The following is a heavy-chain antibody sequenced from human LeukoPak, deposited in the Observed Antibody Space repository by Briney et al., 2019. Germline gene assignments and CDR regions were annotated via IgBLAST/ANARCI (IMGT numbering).Heavy chain of an antibody. CDR2: ISNSGTTK. Sequence: GGSLRLSCAASGFTFSDYYVTWIRQAPGKGLEWVSYISNSGTTKYYADSVKGRFTISRDNAKNSLYLQLNSLRAEDTAVYYCASYVVVPAFYGMDVWGQGTPVTVSS. D-gene: IGHD2-2*01. CDR1: GFTFSDYY. J-gene: IGHJ6*02. V-gene: IGHV3-11*01. CDR3: ASYVVVPAFYGMDV.